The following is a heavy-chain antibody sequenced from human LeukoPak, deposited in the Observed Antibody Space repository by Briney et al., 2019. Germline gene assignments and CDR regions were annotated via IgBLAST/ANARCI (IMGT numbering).Heavy chain of an antibody. CDR1: GGSISSYY. D-gene: IGHD5-12*01. V-gene: IGHV4-59*08. CDR2: IYYSGST. J-gene: IGHJ3*02. Sequence: SETLSLTCTVSGGSISSYYWSWIRQPPGKGLEWIGYIYYSGSTNYNPSLKSRVTISVDTSKNQFSLKLGSVTAADTAVYYRARRGYDADAFDIWGQGTMVTVSS. CDR3: ARRGYDADAFDI.